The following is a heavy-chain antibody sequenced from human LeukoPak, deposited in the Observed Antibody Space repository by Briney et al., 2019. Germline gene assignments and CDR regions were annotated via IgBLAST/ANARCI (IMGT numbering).Heavy chain of an antibody. V-gene: IGHV3-23*01. CDR3: AKDRGKQWPNWYFDV. CDR1: GFTFSTYA. J-gene: IGHJ2*01. Sequence: PGGSLTLSCAASGFTFSTYAMSWVRQAPGKGLEWVSTVSGSGASAHHGDSVKGRFTISRDNSKNMVYLQMNSLRGEDTAVYYCAKDRGKQWPNWYFDVWGRGTLASDSS. CDR2: VSGSGASA. D-gene: IGHD6-19*01.